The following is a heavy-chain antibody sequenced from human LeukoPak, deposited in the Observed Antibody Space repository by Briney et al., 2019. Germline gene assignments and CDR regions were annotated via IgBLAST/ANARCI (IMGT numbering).Heavy chain of an antibody. CDR2: IYYNGNS. V-gene: IGHV4-39*07. D-gene: IGHD4-17*01. J-gene: IGHJ5*02. Sequence: SETLSLTCTASGGSISSSSYYWGWIRQPPGTGLEWIGSIYYNGNSFYNPSLKSRVTISINTTKSQFSLKLTSVTAADTAVYYCARATYGDYEFDPWGQGTLVTVSS. CDR1: GGSISSSSYY. CDR3: ARATYGDYEFDP.